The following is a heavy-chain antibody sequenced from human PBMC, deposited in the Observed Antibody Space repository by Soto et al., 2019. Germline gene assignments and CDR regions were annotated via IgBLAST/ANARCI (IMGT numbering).Heavy chain of an antibody. J-gene: IGHJ5*02. V-gene: IGHV3-33*01. CDR1: GFTFSSYG. Sequence: PGGSLGLSCAASGFTFSSYGMHWVRQAPGKGLEWVAIIWYDGSNKYYADSVKGRFTISRDNSKNTLYLQMNSLRAEDTAVYYCARGSSSSFLTNWFDPWGQGTLVTVSS. D-gene: IGHD6-6*01. CDR2: IWYDGSNK. CDR3: ARGSSSSFLTNWFDP.